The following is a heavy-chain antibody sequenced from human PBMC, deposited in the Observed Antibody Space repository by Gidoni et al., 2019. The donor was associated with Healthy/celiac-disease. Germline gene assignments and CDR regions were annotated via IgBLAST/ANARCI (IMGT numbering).Heavy chain of an antibody. CDR2: ISSSSSTI. D-gene: IGHD3-10*01. J-gene: IGHJ6*02. V-gene: IGHV3-48*02. Sequence: EVQLVESGGGLVQPGGSLRLSCAASGFTFSSYSMNWARQAPGKGLEWVSYISSSSSTIYYADSVKGRFTIARDNAKNSLYLQMNSLRDEDTAVYYCAGVNSGSPYYYYYYGMDVWGQGTTVTVSS. CDR3: AGVNSGSPYYYYYYGMDV. CDR1: GFTFSSYS.